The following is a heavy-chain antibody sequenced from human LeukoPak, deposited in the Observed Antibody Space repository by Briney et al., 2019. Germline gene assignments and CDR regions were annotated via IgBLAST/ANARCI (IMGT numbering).Heavy chain of an antibody. CDR2: ISYDGGKR. CDR1: GFNFMTYG. Sequence: GGSLRLSCAASGFNFMTYGMHWVRQAPGRGLEWVAFISYDGGKRFFGESVKGRFTIARDNSENTVSLQMNSLRAEDTAVYYCARGAEWYYDILTGYSYYFDYWGQGTLVTVSS. J-gene: IGHJ4*02. V-gene: IGHV3-30*03. CDR3: ARGAEWYYDILTGYSYYFDY. D-gene: IGHD3-9*01.